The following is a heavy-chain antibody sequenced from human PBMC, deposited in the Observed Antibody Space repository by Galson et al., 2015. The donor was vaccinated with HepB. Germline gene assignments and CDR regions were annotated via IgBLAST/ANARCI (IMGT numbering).Heavy chain of an antibody. Sequence: SLRLSCATSGFNFNEYGLHWVRQAPGKGLEWLSVIWRDGSKQFYADSVKGRFIISRDDSKSTLYLQMNNLKFEDTAMYYCATERRHNTGWFALDSWGQGALVTVSS. CDR2: IWRDGSKQ. CDR3: ATERRHNTGWFALDS. J-gene: IGHJ5*01. D-gene: IGHD6-19*01. V-gene: IGHV3-33*01. CDR1: GFNFNEYG.